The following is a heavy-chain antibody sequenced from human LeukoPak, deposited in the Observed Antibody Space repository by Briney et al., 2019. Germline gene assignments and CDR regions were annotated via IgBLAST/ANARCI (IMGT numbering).Heavy chain of an antibody. V-gene: IGHV4-59*08. J-gene: IGHJ4*02. CDR1: GGPVSSYY. CDR3: ARTLTGGTYGSGAYSFFDY. CDR2: SYYSGST. Sequence: SETLSLTCTVSGGPVSSYYWTWIRQPPGKGLEWIGYSYYSGSTNYNPSLRSRVTISVDTSKNQFSLKLTSVTAADAAVYYCARTLTGGTYGSGAYSFFDYWGQGTLVTVSS. D-gene: IGHD3-10*01.